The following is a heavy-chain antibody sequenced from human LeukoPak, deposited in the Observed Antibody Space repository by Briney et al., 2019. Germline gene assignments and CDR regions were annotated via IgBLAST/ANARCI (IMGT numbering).Heavy chain of an antibody. CDR1: GFTFDDYA. CDR3: EKGAGYSGGWYDYYFDY. CDR2: ISWNSGSI. J-gene: IGHJ4*02. D-gene: IGHD6-19*01. V-gene: IGHV3-9*01. Sequence: GGSLRLSCAASGFTFDDYAMHWVRQAPGKGLEWVSGISWNSGSIGYADSVKGRLTISRDNAKNSLYLQMNSLRAEDTALYYCEKGAGYSGGWYDYYFDYGGQGPLVPVS.